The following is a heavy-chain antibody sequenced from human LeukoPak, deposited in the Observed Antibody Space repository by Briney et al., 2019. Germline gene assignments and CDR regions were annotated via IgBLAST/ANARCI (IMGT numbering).Heavy chain of an antibody. J-gene: IGHJ3*02. CDR2: ISAYNGNT. V-gene: IGHV1-18*01. CDR3: ARDHTVTRTRNAFDI. Sequence: ASVKVSCKASGYTFTSYGISWVRQAPGQGLEWMGWISAYNGNTNYAQKLQGRVTMTTDTSTSTAYMELRSLRSDDTAVYYCARDHTVTRTRNAFDIWGQGTMVTVSS. D-gene: IGHD4-17*01. CDR1: GYTFTSYG.